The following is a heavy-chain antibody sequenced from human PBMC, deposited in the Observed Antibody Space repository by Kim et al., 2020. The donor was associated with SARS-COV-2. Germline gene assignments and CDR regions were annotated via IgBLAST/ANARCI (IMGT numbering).Heavy chain of an antibody. V-gene: IGHV3-49*03. Sequence: GGSLRLSCAASGFTFSDHTLHWFRQSPGKGLEWVGFIRGSVLGGTSAYAASVKFRITLSSADSTLIVYLQMNSPKITDTASCSCTRSYIFFWFCENLDV. D-gene: IGHD2-8*02. CDR3: TRSYIFFWFCENLDV. CDR2: IRGSVLGGTS. J-gene: IGHJ6*01. CDR1: GFTFSDHT.